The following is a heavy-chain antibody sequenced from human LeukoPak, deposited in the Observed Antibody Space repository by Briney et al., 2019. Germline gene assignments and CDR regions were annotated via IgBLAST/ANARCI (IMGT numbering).Heavy chain of an antibody. J-gene: IGHJ3*02. CDR2: ISSSGTYI. Sequence: PGGSLRLSCAASGYTFSDYSVNWVRQVPGKGLEWVSSISSSGTYIYYADSVKGRFTISRDTAKNSLFLQMNSLRAEDTAVYYCVSGNDPDYVWGTSRLDAFDIWGEGTVVIVSS. CDR3: VSGNDPDYVWGTSRLDAFDI. D-gene: IGHD3-16*02. CDR1: GYTFSDYS. V-gene: IGHV3-21*01.